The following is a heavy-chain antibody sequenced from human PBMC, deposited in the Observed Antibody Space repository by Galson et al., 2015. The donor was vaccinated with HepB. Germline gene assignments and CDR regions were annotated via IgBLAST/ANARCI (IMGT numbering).Heavy chain of an antibody. CDR3: ASLPYGVPAAKGPDYGMDV. CDR1: GFTFSSYA. V-gene: IGHV3-30-3*01. Sequence: SLRLSCAASGFTFSSYAMHWVRQAPGKGLEWVAVISYDGSNKYYADSVKGRFTISRDNSKNTLYLQMNSLRAEDTAVYYCASLPYGVPAAKGPDYGMDVWGQGTTVTVSS. J-gene: IGHJ6*02. CDR2: ISYDGSNK. D-gene: IGHD2-2*01.